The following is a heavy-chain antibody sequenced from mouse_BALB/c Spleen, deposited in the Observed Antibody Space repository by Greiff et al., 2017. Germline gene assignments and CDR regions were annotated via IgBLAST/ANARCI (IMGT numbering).Heavy chain of an antibody. J-gene: IGHJ3*01. D-gene: IGHD3-2*01. Sequence: VQLQQSGAELVKPGASVKLSCTASGFNIKDTYMHWVKQRPEQGLEWIGRIDPANGNTKYDPKFQGKATITADTSSNTAYLQLSSLTSEDTAVYYCAPDSSGYVGAYWGQGTLVTVSA. CDR1: GFNIKDTY. CDR2: IDPANGNT. CDR3: APDSSGYVGAY. V-gene: IGHV14-3*02.